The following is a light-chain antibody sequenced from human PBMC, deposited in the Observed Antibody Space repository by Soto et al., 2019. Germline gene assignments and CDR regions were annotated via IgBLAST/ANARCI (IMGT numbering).Light chain of an antibody. Sequence: DLVLTQSPLSLSVTLGQPASISCRSSQSLVSSDGNTYLNWFQQRPGQSPRRLIFKVSDRDSGVPDRFSGSGSGTDFSLKISRVAAEDVGIYYCMQGTHWPWTFGQGTKAEIK. J-gene: IGKJ1*01. CDR2: KVS. V-gene: IGKV2-30*01. CDR3: MQGTHWPWT. CDR1: QSLVSSDGNTY.